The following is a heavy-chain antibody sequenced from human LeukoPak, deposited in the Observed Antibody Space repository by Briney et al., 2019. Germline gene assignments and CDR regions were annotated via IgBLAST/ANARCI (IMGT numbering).Heavy chain of an antibody. CDR2: SSTYNGNT. V-gene: IGHV1-18*01. J-gene: IGHJ3*02. Sequence: ASVKVSCKASGSTFTSYGISWVRQAPGQGLEWMGWSSTYNGNTNYAQKFQGRVSMTTDTSTSTAYMEPRSLRSDDTAVYYCARDGRNYFDPGRKAFDIWGQGTMVTVSS. CDR3: ARDGRNYFDPGRKAFDI. CDR1: GSTFTSYG. D-gene: IGHD3-22*01.